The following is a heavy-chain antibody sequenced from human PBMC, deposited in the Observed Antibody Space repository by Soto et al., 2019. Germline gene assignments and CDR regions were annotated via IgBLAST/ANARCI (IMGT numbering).Heavy chain of an antibody. D-gene: IGHD6-19*01. CDR1: GGSVSSGSYY. Sequence: QVQLQESGPGLEKPSETLSLTCTVSGGSVSSGSYYWSWIRQPPGKGLEWIGYIYYSGSTNYNPSLKSRVTISVDTSKNQFSLKLSSVTAADTAVYYCARSPRRAVAGTGGFDYWGQGTLVTVSS. CDR3: ARSPRRAVAGTGGFDY. V-gene: IGHV4-61*01. J-gene: IGHJ4*02. CDR2: IYYSGST.